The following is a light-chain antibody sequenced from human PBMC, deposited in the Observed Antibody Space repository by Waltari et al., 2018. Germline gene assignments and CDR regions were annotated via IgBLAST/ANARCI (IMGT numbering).Light chain of an antibody. CDR2: GAS. CDR1: QSVTSIT. V-gene: IGKV3-20*01. CDR3: QHYDGSVVT. J-gene: IGKJ4*01. Sequence: TVLTQSPDTLSLSPGEATTLPCRASQSVTSITFSWSQQKPVQAPRLLIYGASSRATGFPDRFRGSGSGTDFTLTISRLEPEDFAVYYCQHYDGSVVTFGGGTKVESK.